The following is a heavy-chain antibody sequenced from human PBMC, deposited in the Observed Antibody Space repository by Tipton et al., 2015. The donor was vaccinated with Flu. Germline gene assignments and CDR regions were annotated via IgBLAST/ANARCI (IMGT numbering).Heavy chain of an antibody. V-gene: IGHV4-38-2*01. D-gene: IGHD6-19*01. CDR2: IYHSGST. Sequence: TLSLTCAVSGYSISSGYYWGWIRQPPGKGLEWIGSIYHSGSTYYNPSLKSRVTISVDTSKNQFSLKLSSVTAADTAVYYCASPPPMPGSSGWYPTLNAFDIWGQGTMVTVSS. CDR3: ASPPPMPGSSGWYPTLNAFDI. J-gene: IGHJ3*02. CDR1: GYSISSGYY.